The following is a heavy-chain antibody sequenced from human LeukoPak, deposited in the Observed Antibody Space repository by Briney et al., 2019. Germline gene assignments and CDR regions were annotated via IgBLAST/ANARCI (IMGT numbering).Heavy chain of an antibody. CDR3: AKADREVVTEDAFDI. Sequence: GGSLRLSSAASGFTFCSFGMHWHRHAQGQGLEGVAVISYDGSNKSYADSVKVRFTISTENSKNTLHLQMNRVRAEDTAVYYCAKADREVVTEDAFDIWGQGTMVTVSS. CDR2: ISYDGSNK. D-gene: IGHD2-21*02. J-gene: IGHJ3*02. V-gene: IGHV3-30*18. CDR1: GFTFCSFG.